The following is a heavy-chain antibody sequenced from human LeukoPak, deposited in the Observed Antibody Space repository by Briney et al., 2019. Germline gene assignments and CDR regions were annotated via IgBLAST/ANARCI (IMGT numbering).Heavy chain of an antibody. V-gene: IGHV4-4*07. CDR2: IYSSGST. J-gene: IGHJ4*02. CDR1: GGSISTYY. CDR3: ASLTYYYDSSGYYYFPYYFDY. D-gene: IGHD3-22*01. Sequence: SETLSLTCTVSGGSISTYYGSWIRQPAGKGLEWIGRIYSSGSTNYNPSLKSRVTMSVDTSKNQFSLKLSSVTAADTAVYYCASLTYYYDSSGYYYFPYYFDYWGQGTLVTVSS.